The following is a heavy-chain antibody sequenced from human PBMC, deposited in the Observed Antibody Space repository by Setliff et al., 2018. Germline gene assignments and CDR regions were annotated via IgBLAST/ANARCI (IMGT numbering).Heavy chain of an antibody. V-gene: IGHV4-4*02. J-gene: IGHJ4*02. CDR2: INHRGST. D-gene: IGHD3-3*01. CDR3: ARTYNFWSGYYGSWGNYFDY. CDR1: GGSISSSNW. Sequence: PSETLSLTCAVSGGSISSSNWWSWVRRPPGKGLEWIGEINHRGSTNHNPSLKSRVTISVDTSKNQLSMTLSTVTAADTAVYYCARTYNFWSGYYGSWGNYFDYWGQGTLVTVSS.